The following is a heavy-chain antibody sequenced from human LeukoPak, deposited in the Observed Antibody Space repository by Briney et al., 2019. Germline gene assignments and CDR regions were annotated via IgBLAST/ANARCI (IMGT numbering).Heavy chain of an antibody. CDR1: GGSISSGSYY. Sequence: SQTLSLTCTVSGGSISSGSYYWSWIRQPAGKGLEWIGRIYTSGSTNYNPSLKSRVTISVDTSKNQFSLKLSSVTAADTAVYYCASAGVATRIVDYWGQGTLVTASS. V-gene: IGHV4-61*02. CDR3: ASAGVATRIVDY. D-gene: IGHD5-12*01. J-gene: IGHJ4*02. CDR2: IYTSGST.